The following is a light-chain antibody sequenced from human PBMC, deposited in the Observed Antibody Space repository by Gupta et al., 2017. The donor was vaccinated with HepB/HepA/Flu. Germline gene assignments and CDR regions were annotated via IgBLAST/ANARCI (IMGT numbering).Light chain of an antibody. V-gene: IGKV3-20*01. CDR2: GAS. CDR1: QSVSSSY. J-gene: IGKJ2*01. CDR3: QQYGSSPYT. Sequence: VLTQSPGTLSLSPGERATLSCRASQSVSSSYLAWCQQKPGQAPRLLIYGASSRATGIPDRFSGSGSGTDFTLTISRLEPEDFAVYYCQQYGSSPYTFGQGTKLEIK.